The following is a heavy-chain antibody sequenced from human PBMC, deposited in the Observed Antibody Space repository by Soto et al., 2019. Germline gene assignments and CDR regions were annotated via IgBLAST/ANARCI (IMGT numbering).Heavy chain of an antibody. D-gene: IGHD3-3*02. Sequence: CCAASGFTFSSYAFHWVRQAPGKGLEWVAILSDDGSNKNYAGSVKGRFTISRDNSKNTLYLQMNSLRAEDTAVYYCARHLSHLKYGWFDPWGQGTLVTVSS. CDR3: ARHLSHLKYGWFDP. CDR1: GFTFSSYA. CDR2: LSDDGSNK. V-gene: IGHV3-30-3*01. J-gene: IGHJ5*02.